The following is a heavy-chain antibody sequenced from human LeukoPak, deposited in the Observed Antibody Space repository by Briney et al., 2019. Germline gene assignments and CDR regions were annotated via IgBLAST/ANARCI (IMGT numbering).Heavy chain of an antibody. D-gene: IGHD3-22*01. CDR1: GGSFSGYY. V-gene: IGHV4-34*01. J-gene: IGHJ4*02. Sequence: PSETLSLTCAVYGGSFSGYYWSWIRQPPGKGLEWIGEINHSGSTNYNPSLKSRVTIPVDTSKNQFSLKLTSVTAADTAVYYCARGGYWRFDYWDQGTLVTVSS. CDR3: ARGGYWRFDY. CDR2: INHSGST.